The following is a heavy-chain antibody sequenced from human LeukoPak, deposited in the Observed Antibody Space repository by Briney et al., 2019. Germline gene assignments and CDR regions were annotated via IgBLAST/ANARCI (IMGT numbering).Heavy chain of an antibody. Sequence: PSETLSLTCTVSGGSISSYYWSWIRQPPGKGLEWIGYIYYSGSTNYNPSLKSRVTISVDTSKNQFSLKLSSVTAADTAAYYCASLYGSGNPWGQGTLVTVSS. J-gene: IGHJ5*02. CDR2: IYYSGST. CDR1: GGSISSYY. CDR3: ASLYGSGNP. D-gene: IGHD3-10*01. V-gene: IGHV4-59*01.